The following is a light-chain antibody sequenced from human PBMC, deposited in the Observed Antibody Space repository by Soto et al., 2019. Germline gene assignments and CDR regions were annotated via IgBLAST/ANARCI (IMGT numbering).Light chain of an antibody. J-gene: IGKJ4*01. CDR3: QQRSNWPPVT. CDR1: QSINTH. Sequence: EIVLTQSPATLSLSPGERATLSCRASQSINTHLAWYRQKPGQAPRLLIYDASNRATGIPARFSGSGSGTDFTLTVSSLEPEDFGVYYCQQRSNWPPVTFGGGTKVEIK. CDR2: DAS. V-gene: IGKV3-11*01.